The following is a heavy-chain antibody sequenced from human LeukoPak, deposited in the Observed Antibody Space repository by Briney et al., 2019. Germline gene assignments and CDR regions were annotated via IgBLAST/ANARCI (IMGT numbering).Heavy chain of an antibody. CDR1: GFTFSSYA. D-gene: IGHD1-7*01. Sequence: HPGGSLRLSCAASGFTFSSYAMSWVRQAPGKGLEWVSAISGSGVSTYYADSVKGRFTISRDNSKNTLYLQMNSLRAEDTAVYYCAKDERNWNYNLASQTYDWGQGTLVTVSS. J-gene: IGHJ4*02. CDR3: AKDERNWNYNLASQTYD. V-gene: IGHV3-23*01. CDR2: ISGSGVST.